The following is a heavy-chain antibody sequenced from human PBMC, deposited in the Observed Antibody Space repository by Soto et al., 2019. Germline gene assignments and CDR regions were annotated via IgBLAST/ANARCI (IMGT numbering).Heavy chain of an antibody. Sequence: GGSLRLWCTGARFSFFSHAMSWVRQSPGSMVESVSTISGAXGLTVYADSVKGRFVVSRDNDKNTVYLHMSSLTGEDTALYCFAKIEMGWFAHWGQGTQVTVSS. CDR1: RFSFFSHA. J-gene: IGHJ5*02. CDR3: AKIEMGWFAH. CDR2: ISGAXGLT. V-gene: IGHV3-23*01. D-gene: IGHD2-8*01.